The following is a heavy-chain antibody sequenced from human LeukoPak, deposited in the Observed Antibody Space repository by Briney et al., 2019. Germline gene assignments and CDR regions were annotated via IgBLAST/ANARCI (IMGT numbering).Heavy chain of an antibody. V-gene: IGHV1-18*01. J-gene: IGHJ4*02. CDR3: ASLSYGDYDFDY. Sequence: GASVKVSCKASGYTFTSYGISWVRQAPGQGLEWMGWISAYNGNTNYAPKFQGRVTMTTDTPTSTAYMELNSLRAEDTAVYYCASLSYGDYDFDYWGQGTLVTVSS. CDR2: ISAYNGNT. CDR1: GYTFTSYG. D-gene: IGHD4-17*01.